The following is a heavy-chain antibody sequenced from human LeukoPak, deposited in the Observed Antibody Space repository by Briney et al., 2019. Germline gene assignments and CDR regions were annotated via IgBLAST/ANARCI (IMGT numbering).Heavy chain of an antibody. CDR3: ARAPYYYDSSGAGGIDY. CDR1: GFTFSDYY. D-gene: IGHD3-22*01. Sequence: GGSLRLSCAASGFTFSDYYMSWIRQAPGKGLEWVSYISSSGSTIYYADSVKGRFTISRDNAKNSLYLQMNSLRAEDTAVYYCARAPYYYDSSGAGGIDYWGQGTLVTVSS. CDR2: ISSSGSTI. V-gene: IGHV3-11*04. J-gene: IGHJ4*02.